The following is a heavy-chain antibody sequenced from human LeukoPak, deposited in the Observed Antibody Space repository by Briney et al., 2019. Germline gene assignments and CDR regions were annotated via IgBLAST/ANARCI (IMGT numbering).Heavy chain of an antibody. J-gene: IGHJ3*02. Sequence: ASVKVSCKASGYTFTGYLMHWVRQAPGQGLEWMGWINPTSGGTNYAQKFQGRVTMTRDTSISTAYMELSRLRSDDTAVYYCATGGPYSSGWIRDAFDIWGQGTMVTVSS. V-gene: IGHV1-2*02. CDR3: ATGGPYSSGWIRDAFDI. D-gene: IGHD6-19*01. CDR2: INPTSGGT. CDR1: GYTFTGYL.